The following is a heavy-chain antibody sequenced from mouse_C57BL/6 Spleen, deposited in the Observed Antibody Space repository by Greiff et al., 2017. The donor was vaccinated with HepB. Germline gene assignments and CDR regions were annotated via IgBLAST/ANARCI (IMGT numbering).Heavy chain of an antibody. Sequence: QVQLQQSGPELVKPGASVKISCKASGYAFSSSWMNWVKQRPGKGLEWIGRIYPGDGDTNYNGKFKGKATLTADKSSSTAYMQLSSLTSEDSAVYFCARHGSSPHYYDMDYWGQGTSVTVSS. CDR2: IYPGDGDT. CDR3: ARHGSSPHYYDMDY. CDR1: GYAFSSSW. D-gene: IGHD1-1*01. J-gene: IGHJ4*01. V-gene: IGHV1-82*01.